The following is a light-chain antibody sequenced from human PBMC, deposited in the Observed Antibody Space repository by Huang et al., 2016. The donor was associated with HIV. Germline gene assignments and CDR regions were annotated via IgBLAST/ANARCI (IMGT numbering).Light chain of an antibody. CDR3: QQLNSYPLFT. J-gene: IGKJ3*01. CDR2: AAS. Sequence: IQLTQSPSSLSASVGDRVTITCRASQGLSSYLAWYQQKPGKAPKLLIYAASTLQSGGPSRFSGSGSGTDFTLTISSLQPEDFATYYCQQLNSYPLFTFGPGTKVDIK. CDR1: QGLSSY. V-gene: IGKV1-9*01.